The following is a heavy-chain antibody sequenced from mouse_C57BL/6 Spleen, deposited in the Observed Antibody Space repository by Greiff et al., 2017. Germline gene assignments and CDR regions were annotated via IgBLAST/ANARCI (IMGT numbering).Heavy chain of an antibody. CDR1: GYAFSSYW. Sequence: QVQLKESGAELVKPGASVKISCKASGYAFSSYWMNWVKQRPGKGLEWIGQIYPGDGDTNYNGKFKGKATLTADKPSSTAYMQLSSLTSEDSAVYFCAREGGLYDGYYVGGFDYWGQGTTLTVSS. V-gene: IGHV1-80*01. CDR3: AREGGLYDGYYVGGFDY. J-gene: IGHJ2*01. D-gene: IGHD2-3*01. CDR2: IYPGDGDT.